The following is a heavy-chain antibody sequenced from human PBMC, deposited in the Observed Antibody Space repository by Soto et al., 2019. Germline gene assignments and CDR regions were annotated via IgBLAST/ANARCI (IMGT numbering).Heavy chain of an antibody. Sequence: SETLSLTCAVSGYSISSGYYWGWIRQPPGKGLEWIGSIYHSGSTYYNPSLKSRVTISVDTSKNQFSLKLSSVTAADTAVYYCATDRYGGNWFDHWGQGTLVTVSS. D-gene: IGHD4-17*01. V-gene: IGHV4-38-2*02. CDR1: GYSISSGYY. J-gene: IGHJ5*02. CDR2: IYHSGST. CDR3: ATDRYGGNWFDH.